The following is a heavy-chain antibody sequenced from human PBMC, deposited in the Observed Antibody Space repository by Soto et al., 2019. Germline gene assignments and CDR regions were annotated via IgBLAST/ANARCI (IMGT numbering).Heavy chain of an antibody. J-gene: IGHJ4*02. V-gene: IGHV3-21*01. D-gene: IGHD2-2*01. CDR1: GFTFSSYS. Sequence: PGGSLRLSCAASGFTFSSYSMNWVRQAPGKGLEWVSSISSSSSYIYYADSVKGRFTISRDNAKNSLYLQMNSLRAEDTAVYYCARGTPRTPSVGTSCSHDCLDYWGQGTLVTVSS. CDR2: ISSSSSYI. CDR3: ARGTPRTPSVGTSCSHDCLDY.